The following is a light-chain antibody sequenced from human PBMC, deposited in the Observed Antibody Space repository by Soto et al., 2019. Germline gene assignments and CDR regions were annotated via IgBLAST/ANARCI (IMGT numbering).Light chain of an antibody. CDR2: AAS. J-gene: IGKJ1*01. V-gene: IGKV1-6*01. Sequence: AVLMTQSPSSLSASVGDRVTITCRASQGIRKDLGWYQQKPGKAPKLLIYAASTLQIGVQSRFSGSGSGTDFTLTISSLQPEDFATYYCLQDYNYPWTFGQGTKVDIK. CDR3: LQDYNYPWT. CDR1: QGIRKD.